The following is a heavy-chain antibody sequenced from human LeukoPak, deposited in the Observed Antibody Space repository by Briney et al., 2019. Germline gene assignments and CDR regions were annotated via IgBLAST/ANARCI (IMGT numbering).Heavy chain of an antibody. J-gene: IGHJ4*02. Sequence: ASVKVSCKASGYTFTGYYMHWVRQAPGQGLEWMGWISPNSGGTNYAQKFQGRVTMTRDTSISTAYMELSRLRSDDTAWYYCARDGVGGATRGDYWGQEPLVTVS. CDR2: ISPNSGGT. V-gene: IGHV1-2*02. CDR1: GYTFTGYY. CDR3: ARDGVGGATRGDY. D-gene: IGHD1-26*01.